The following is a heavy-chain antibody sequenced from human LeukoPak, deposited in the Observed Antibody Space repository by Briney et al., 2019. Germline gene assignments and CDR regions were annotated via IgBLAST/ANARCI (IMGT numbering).Heavy chain of an antibody. J-gene: IGHJ4*02. D-gene: IGHD3-16*02. CDR2: IQNDGSDK. CDR1: GFMFTAHD. CDR3: AKPYPEERRVIAPLGDY. V-gene: IGHV3-30*02. Sequence: LTGGSLRLSCGASGFMFTAHDMHWVRQAPGKGLEWVAFIQNDGSDKYYADSVKGRFTISRDNSKNTLYLQMNSLRAEDTAVYYCAKPYPEERRVIAPLGDYWGQGTLVTVSS.